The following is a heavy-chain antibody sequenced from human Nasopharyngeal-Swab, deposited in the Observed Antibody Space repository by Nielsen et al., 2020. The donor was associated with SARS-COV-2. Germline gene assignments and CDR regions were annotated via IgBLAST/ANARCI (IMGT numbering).Heavy chain of an antibody. CDR1: GGSFSGYY. V-gene: IGHV4-34*01. CDR2: INHSGST. J-gene: IGHJ6*03. Sequence: SETLSLTCAVYGGSFSGYYWSWIRQPPGKGLEWIGEINHSGSTNYNPSLKSRVIISVDTSKNQFSLKLSSVTAADTAVYYCARGAERDYYYYYYMDVWGKGTTVTVSS. D-gene: IGHD1-1*01. CDR3: ARGAERDYYYYYYMDV.